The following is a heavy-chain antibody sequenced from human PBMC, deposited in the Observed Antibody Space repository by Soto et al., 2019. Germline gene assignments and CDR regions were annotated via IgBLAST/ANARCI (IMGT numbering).Heavy chain of an antibody. CDR1: WGTSIGYS. Sequence: SEPLCVSSTVSWGTSIGYSGRWFIQNPGKRMEWIGYVHHSWGSSYNPSLQSRVAISLDTSKSQFSLKVTSVTATGTAVYYRARQGFGPLHGLVDVWGQGTTVIVSS. V-gene: IGHV4-59*08. D-gene: IGHD3-10*01. CDR3: ARQGFGPLHGLVDV. J-gene: IGHJ6*02. CDR2: VHHSWGS.